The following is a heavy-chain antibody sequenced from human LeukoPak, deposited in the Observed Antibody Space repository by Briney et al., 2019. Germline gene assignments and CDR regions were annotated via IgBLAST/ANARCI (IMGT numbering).Heavy chain of an antibody. D-gene: IGHD1-26*01. V-gene: IGHV3-23*01. CDR1: GFTFRSYV. CDR2: ITGDGGGT. Sequence: PGGSLRPSCAASGFTFRSYVMSWVRQAPGKGLEWVSAITGDGGGTNHADSVKGRFTISRDNSKNTLYLQMNSLRAEDTAVYYCAKETSSGNFVTIDCWGQGTLVTVSS. J-gene: IGHJ4*02. CDR3: AKETSSGNFVTIDC.